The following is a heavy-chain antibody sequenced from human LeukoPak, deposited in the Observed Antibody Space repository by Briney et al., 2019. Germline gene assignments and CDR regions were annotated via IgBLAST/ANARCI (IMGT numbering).Heavy chain of an antibody. J-gene: IGHJ6*03. D-gene: IGHD5-24*01. CDR1: GGSISSGSYY. Sequence: SQTLSLTCTVSGGSISSGSYYWSWIRQPAGKGLEWIGRIYTSGSTNYNPSLKSRVTISVDTSKNQFSLKLSSVTAADTAVYYCARDRGLQGCYYYYMDVWGKGTTVTVSS. V-gene: IGHV4-61*02. CDR3: ARDRGLQGCYYYYMDV. CDR2: IYTSGST.